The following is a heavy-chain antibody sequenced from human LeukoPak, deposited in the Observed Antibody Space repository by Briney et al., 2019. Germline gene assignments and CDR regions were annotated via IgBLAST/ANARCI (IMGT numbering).Heavy chain of an antibody. CDR2: ISYGGSNK. D-gene: IGHD3-22*01. CDR1: GFTFSNYA. CDR3: ASAYYYDSSGYYVFGDY. Sequence: GRSLRLSCAASGFTFSNYAMHWVRQAPGMGLEWVALISYGGSNKYYADSMKGRFTISRDNSKNTLYLQFNSLRAEDTAVYYCASAYYYDSSGYYVFGDYWGQGTLVTVSS. J-gene: IGHJ4*02. V-gene: IGHV3-30*04.